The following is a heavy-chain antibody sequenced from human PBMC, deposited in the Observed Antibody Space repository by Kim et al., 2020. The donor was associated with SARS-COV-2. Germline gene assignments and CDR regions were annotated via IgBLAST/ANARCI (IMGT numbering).Heavy chain of an antibody. D-gene: IGHD1-26*01. CDR2: ISYDGSNK. CDR1: GFTFSSYA. Sequence: GGSLRLSCAASGFTFSSYAMHWVRQAPGKGLEWVAVISYDGSNKYYADSVKGRFTISRDNSKNTLYLQMNSLRAEDTAVYYCARAKSGSYVGAVDNWGQGTTVTPSS. CDR3: ARAKSGSYVGAVDN. V-gene: IGHV3-30*04. J-gene: IGHJ3*02.